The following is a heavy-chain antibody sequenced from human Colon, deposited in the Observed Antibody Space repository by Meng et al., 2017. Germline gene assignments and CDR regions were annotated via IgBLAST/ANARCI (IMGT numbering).Heavy chain of an antibody. D-gene: IGHD6-13*01. CDR3: AREGSDSWIDY. J-gene: IGHJ4*02. V-gene: IGHV7-4-1*02. CDR1: GYLFSYYA. Sequence: QVQLVQSGSELKKPGVSVKVTCKTSGYLFSYYAMNWVRQAPGRGLEWMGWSNTKTGNPTYAQAFTGRFVFSLDTSVSTAYLQINDLKADDTAVYYCAREGSDSWIDYWGQGTLVTVSS. CDR2: SNTKTGNP.